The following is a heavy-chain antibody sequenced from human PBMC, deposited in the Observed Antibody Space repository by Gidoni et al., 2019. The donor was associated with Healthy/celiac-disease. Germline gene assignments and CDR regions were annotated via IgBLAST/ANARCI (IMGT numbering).Heavy chain of an antibody. CDR1: YS. D-gene: IGHD6-19*01. CDR3: ARGGGPPLAVYDAFDI. J-gene: IGHJ3*02. V-gene: IGHV3-21*01. CDR2: ISSSSSYI. Sequence: YSMNWVRQAPGKGLERVSSISSSSSYIYYADSVKGRFTISRDNAKNSLYLQMNSLRAEDTAVYYCARGGGPPLAVYDAFDIWGQGTMVTVSS.